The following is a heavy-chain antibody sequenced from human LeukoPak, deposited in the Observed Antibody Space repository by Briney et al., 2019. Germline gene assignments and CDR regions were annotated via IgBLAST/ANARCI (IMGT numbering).Heavy chain of an antibody. CDR2: IYTSGST. D-gene: IGHD3-22*01. V-gene: IGHV4-4*07. Sequence: SETLSLTCTVSGGSISSYYWSWIRQPAGKGLEWIGRIYTSGSTNYNPSLKSRVTMSVDTSKNQFSLKLSSVTAADTAVYYCARLAYYDDSSGYYAFDYWGQGTLVTVSS. CDR1: GGSISSYY. CDR3: ARLAYYDDSSGYYAFDY. J-gene: IGHJ4*02.